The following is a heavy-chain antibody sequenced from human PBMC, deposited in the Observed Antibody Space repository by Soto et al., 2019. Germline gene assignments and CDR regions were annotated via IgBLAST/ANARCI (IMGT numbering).Heavy chain of an antibody. CDR2: ISSSGSTI. Sequence: KTGGSLRLSCAASGFTFSDYYMSWIRQAPGKGLEWDSYISSSGSTIYYADSVKGRFTISRDNAKNSLYLQMNSLRAEDTAVYYCAREAWLRGHAFDIWGQGTMVTVSS. CDR1: GFTFSDYY. CDR3: AREAWLRGHAFDI. D-gene: IGHD5-12*01. J-gene: IGHJ3*02. V-gene: IGHV3-11*01.